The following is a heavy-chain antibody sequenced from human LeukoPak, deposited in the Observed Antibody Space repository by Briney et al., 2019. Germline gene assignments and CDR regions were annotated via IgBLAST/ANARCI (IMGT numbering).Heavy chain of an antibody. V-gene: IGHV4-39*01. Sequence: SETLSLTCIVSGGSISSSGYYWGLIRQPPGKGLEWIGSIFHSGSTSYNPSLKSRVTISVDTSTNQFSLKLSSVTAADTAVYYCARRLVSSSFIDYWGQGTLVTVSS. D-gene: IGHD6-6*01. J-gene: IGHJ4*02. CDR2: IFHSGST. CDR1: GGSISSSGYY. CDR3: ARRLVSSSFIDY.